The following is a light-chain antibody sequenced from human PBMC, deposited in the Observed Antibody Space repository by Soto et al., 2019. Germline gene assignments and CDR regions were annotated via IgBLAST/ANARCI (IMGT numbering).Light chain of an antibody. V-gene: IGKV3-20*01. J-gene: IGKJ1*01. CDR1: QSVRSNY. Sequence: ELVLTQSPGTLSLSPGERATLSCRASQSVRSNYVAWYQQRPGQVPRLLVYAASSRATGIPDRISGNGAGTDFTLTISRLEPEDFAVYYCQQYGDSPWTFGQGTKVDIK. CDR3: QQYGDSPWT. CDR2: AAS.